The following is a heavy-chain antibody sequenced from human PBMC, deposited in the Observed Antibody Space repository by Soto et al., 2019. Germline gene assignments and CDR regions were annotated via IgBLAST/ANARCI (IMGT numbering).Heavy chain of an antibody. CDR1: GFTFSDHY. CDR2: IRNKANSYAT. V-gene: IGHV3-72*01. D-gene: IGHD1-26*01. Sequence: QAGGSLRLSCAASGFTFSDHYMDWVRQAPGKGLEWVGRIRNKANSYATEYAASVKGRFTISRDDSKNTLYLQMNSLKTEDTAVYYCTTRELTAVVSQGPDYWGQGTLVTVSS. CDR3: TTRELTAVVSQGPDY. J-gene: IGHJ4*02.